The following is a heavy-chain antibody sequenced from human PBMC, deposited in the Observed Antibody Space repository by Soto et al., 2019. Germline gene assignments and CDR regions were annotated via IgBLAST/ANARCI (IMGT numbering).Heavy chain of an antibody. Sequence: APLKVSCKASGYSFTSYGISWVRKAPGQGLEWMGWISAYNGNTNYAQKLQGRVTMTTDTSTSTAYLELRSLRSDDTAVYYCARGLGVTIPLYGMDVWGQGTTVTVSS. CDR2: ISAYNGNT. CDR1: GYSFTSYG. D-gene: IGHD3-3*01. CDR3: ARGLGVTIPLYGMDV. J-gene: IGHJ6*02. V-gene: IGHV1-18*01.